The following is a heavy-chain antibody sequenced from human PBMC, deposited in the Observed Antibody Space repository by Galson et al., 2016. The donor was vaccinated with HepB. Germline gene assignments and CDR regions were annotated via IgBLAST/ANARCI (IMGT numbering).Heavy chain of an antibody. CDR3: ARQNARGQNYYSYNMDV. CDR2: INAGNGNT. D-gene: IGHD1-1*01. J-gene: IGHJ6*02. V-gene: IGHV1-3*01. Sequence: SVKVSCKASGYTFTNHAMHWVRQAPGQSLEWMGWINAGNGNTTYSQKFQGRVTITRDTSARTAYMDLSSLRSEDTAVYYCARQNARGQNYYSYNMDVWGQGTTVTVSS. CDR1: GYTFTNHA.